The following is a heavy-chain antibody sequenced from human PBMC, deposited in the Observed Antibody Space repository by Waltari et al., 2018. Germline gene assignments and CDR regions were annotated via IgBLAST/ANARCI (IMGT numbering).Heavy chain of an antibody. CDR1: GYTFTGYY. CDR2: INPNSGGT. CDR3: ARVRTVVTPFQLGAFDI. V-gene: IGHV1-2*02. J-gene: IGHJ3*02. D-gene: IGHD2-21*02. Sequence: QVQLVQSGAEVTKPGASVKVSCKASGYTFTGYYMHWVRQAPGQGLEWMGWINPNSGGTNYAQKFQGRVTMTRDTSISTAYMELSRLRSDDTAVYYCARVRTVVTPFQLGAFDIWGQGTMVTVSS.